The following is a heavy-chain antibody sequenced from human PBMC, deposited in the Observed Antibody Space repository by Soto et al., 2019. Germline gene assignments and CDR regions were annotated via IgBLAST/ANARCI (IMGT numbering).Heavy chain of an antibody. D-gene: IGHD1-20*01. V-gene: IGHV3-74*01. CDR3: ARGNWNDLGY. J-gene: IGHJ4*02. CDR1: GFTFTNYW. Sequence: GGSLRLSCAASGFTFTNYWMHWVRQAPGWGLVWVSRINSDGGNTDYADSVKGRFTISRDNAKNILYLQMNSLRAEDTAVYYCARGNWNDLGYWGQGTLVTVSS. CDR2: INSDGGNT.